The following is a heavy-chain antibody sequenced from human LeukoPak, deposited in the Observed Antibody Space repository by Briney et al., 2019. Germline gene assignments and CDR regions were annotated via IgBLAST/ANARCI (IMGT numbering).Heavy chain of an antibody. CDR1: GFTLSNYA. CDR2: ISFDGHGT. CDR3: VKDPYGAFDI. V-gene: IGHV3-64*03. J-gene: IGHJ3*02. D-gene: IGHD3-16*01. Sequence: PGGSLRLSCSASGFTLSNYAMHWVRQAPGKGLESVSSISFDGHGTYYTDSVKGRFTISRDTSKNTLYLQMSSLRAEDTAVYYCVKDPYGAFDIWGQGTMVTVSS.